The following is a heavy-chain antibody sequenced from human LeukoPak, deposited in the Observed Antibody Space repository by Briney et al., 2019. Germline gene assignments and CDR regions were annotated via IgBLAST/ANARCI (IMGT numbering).Heavy chain of an antibody. D-gene: IGHD2-2*01. V-gene: IGHV3-23*01. CDR1: GFIFNSYA. J-gene: IGHJ4*01. Sequence: PGGSLRLSCEGSGFIFNSYALHRVRQAPGKGLEWVSGISAKGDTQYYADSVKGRFTISRDNSKNTVYLDMKSLRVEETAIYYCAKDSSAWYFYFDSWGQGTLVTVSS. CDR3: AKDSSAWYFYFDS. CDR2: ISAKGDTQ.